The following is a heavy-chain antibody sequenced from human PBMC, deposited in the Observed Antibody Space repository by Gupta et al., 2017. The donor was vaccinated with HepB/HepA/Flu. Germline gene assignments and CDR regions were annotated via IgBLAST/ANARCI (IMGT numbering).Heavy chain of an antibody. J-gene: IGHJ4*02. CDR3: AKDLSYDSSGYYYSPSGFIDY. V-gene: IGHV3-30*18. CDR1: GFTFSSYC. CDR2: ISYDGSNK. D-gene: IGHD3-22*01. Sequence: QVQLVESGGGLVHPGRSLRLSCSASGFTFSSYCMTWVRQAPGKGLEWVAVISYDGSNKYYADSVKGRFTISRDNSKNTLYLQMNSLRAEDKAVYYCAKDLSYDSSGYYYSPSGFIDYWGQGTLVTDSS.